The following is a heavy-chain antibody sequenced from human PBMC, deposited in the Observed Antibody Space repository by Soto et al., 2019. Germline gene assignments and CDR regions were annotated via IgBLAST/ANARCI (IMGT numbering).Heavy chain of an antibody. J-gene: IGHJ4*02. CDR1: GFTFSSYG. V-gene: IGHV3-30*18. CDR2: ISYDGSNK. D-gene: IGHD6-19*01. CDR3: AKDSIAVAGYMYYFDY. Sequence: QVQLVESGGGVVQPGRSLRLSCAASGFTFSSYGMHWVRQAPGKGLEWVAVISYDGSNKYYADSVNGRFTISRDNSKNTLYLQMNSLRAEDTAVYYCAKDSIAVAGYMYYFDYWGQGTLVTGSS.